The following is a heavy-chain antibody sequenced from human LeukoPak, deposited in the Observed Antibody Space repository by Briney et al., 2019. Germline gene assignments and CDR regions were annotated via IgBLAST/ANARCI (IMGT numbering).Heavy chain of an antibody. D-gene: IGHD2-21*01. CDR2: IYYSGST. J-gene: IGHJ4*02. CDR1: GGSISSSSYY. V-gene: IGHV4-39*01. CDR3: ARHRNWGGCDY. Sequence: SETLSLTCTVSGGSISSSSYYWGWIRQPPGKGLEWIGSIYYSGSTYYNPSLKSRVTISVDTSKNQFSLKLSSVTAADTAVYYRARHRNWGGCDYWGQGTLVTVSS.